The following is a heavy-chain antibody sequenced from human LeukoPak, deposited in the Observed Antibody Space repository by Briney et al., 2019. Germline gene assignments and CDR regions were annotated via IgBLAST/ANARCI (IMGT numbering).Heavy chain of an antibody. CDR2: IKQDGSEK. CDR1: GFTFSSYW. D-gene: IGHD4-17*01. V-gene: IGHV3-7*03. J-gene: IGHJ4*02. CDR3: ARGDNDYGDYGAPDY. Sequence: GGSLRLSCAASGFTFSSYWMSWVRQAPGKGLEWVANIKQDGSEKYYVDSVKGRFTISRDNAKNSLYLQMNSLRAEDTAVYYCARGDNDYGDYGAPDYWGQGTLVTVSS.